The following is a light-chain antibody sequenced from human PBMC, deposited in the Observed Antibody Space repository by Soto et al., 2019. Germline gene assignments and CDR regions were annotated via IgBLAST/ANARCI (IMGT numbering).Light chain of an antibody. J-gene: IGKJ1*01. CDR2: AAS. CDR3: EKGCRNPRT. CDR1: QTVNTY. V-gene: IGKV1-39*01. Sequence: DIQMTQSPSSLSASIGDRVTITCRASQTVNTYLHWYQQKPGKAPKLLIYAASNLESGVPSRLSGSGSGTNSTRSLNSPHPEVVATYDGEKGCRNPRTCGKGTKVEIK.